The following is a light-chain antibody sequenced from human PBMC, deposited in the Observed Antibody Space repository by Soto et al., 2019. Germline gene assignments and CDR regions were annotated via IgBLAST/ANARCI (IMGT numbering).Light chain of an antibody. Sequence: QSVLTQPPSVSEAPRQRVTISCSGSSSNIGNNAVNWYQQLPGKAPKLLIYYDDLLPSGVSDRFSGSKSGTSASLAISGFQSEDEADYYCAAWDDSLNGYVFGPGTKLTVL. J-gene: IGLJ1*01. CDR1: SSNIGNNA. CDR2: YDD. V-gene: IGLV1-36*01. CDR3: AAWDDSLNGYV.